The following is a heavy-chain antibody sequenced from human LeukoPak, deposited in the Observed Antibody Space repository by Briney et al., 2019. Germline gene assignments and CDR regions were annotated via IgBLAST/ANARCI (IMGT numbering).Heavy chain of an antibody. J-gene: IGHJ6*03. CDR1: GYTFTSYD. CDR2: MNPNSGNT. V-gene: IGHV1-8*01. CDR3: ARTQYSSSWEYYYYYMDV. Sequence: ASVKVSCKASGYTFTSYDINWVRQATGQGLEWMGWMNPNSGNTGYAQKFRGRVTMTRNTSISTAYMELSSLRSEDTAVYYCARTQYSSSWEYYYYYMDVWGKGTTVTISS. D-gene: IGHD6-13*01.